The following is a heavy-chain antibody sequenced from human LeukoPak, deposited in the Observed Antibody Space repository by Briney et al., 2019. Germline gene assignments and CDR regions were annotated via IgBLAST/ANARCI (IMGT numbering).Heavy chain of an antibody. CDR3: ASDYGDYYFDY. CDR2: IFHSGST. J-gene: IGHJ4*02. Sequence: SGTLSLTCTVSGASIRSSNYFWGWIRQAPGKGLEWIGNIFHSGSTTYNPSLKSRVTISVDTSKNQFSLKLSSVTAADTAVYYCASDYGDYYFDYWGQGTLVTVSS. V-gene: IGHV4-39*01. CDR1: GASIRSSNYF. D-gene: IGHD4-17*01.